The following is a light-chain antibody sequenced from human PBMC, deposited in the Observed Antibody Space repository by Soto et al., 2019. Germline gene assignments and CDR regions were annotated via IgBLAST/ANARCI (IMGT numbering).Light chain of an antibody. CDR1: SSDVGGYDY. Sequence: QSALTQPPSASGSPGQSVTISCTGASSDVGGYDYVSWYQQHPGKAPKLIIYEVTKRPSGVPDRFSGSKSGNAAFLNVSGLQAEDEAAYYCSSFAGANTGVFGGGTKVTVL. CDR2: EVT. J-gene: IGLJ3*02. V-gene: IGLV2-8*01. CDR3: SSFAGANTGV.